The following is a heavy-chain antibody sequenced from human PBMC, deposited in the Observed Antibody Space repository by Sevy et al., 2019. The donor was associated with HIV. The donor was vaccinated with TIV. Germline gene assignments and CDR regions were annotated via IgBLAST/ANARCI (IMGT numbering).Heavy chain of an antibody. CDR3: AKDLLPYGSGSYPLDY. CDR2: IGWNSGSV. J-gene: IGHJ4*02. D-gene: IGHD3-10*01. CDR1: GFRFEDYG. V-gene: IGHV3-9*01. Sequence: SVRLSCAASGFRFEDYGMHWVRRAPGKGLEWVSGIGWNSGSVGYAVSVKGRFTISRDNAKNLLYLQMNSLTSEDTALYYCAKDLLPYGSGSYPLDYWGQGTVVTVSS.